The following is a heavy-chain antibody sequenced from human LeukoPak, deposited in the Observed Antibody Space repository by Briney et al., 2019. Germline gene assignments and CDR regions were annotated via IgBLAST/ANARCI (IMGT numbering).Heavy chain of an antibody. V-gene: IGHV3-30*02. CDR3: ARDAHYYGSGSPEGY. CDR2: IRYDGSNK. Sequence: GGSLRLSCAASGFTFSSYGMHWVRQAPGKGLEGGAFIRYDGSNKYYADSVKGRFTISRENSKNTLYLQMNSLRAEDTAVYYCARDAHYYGSGSPEGYWGQGTLVTVSS. D-gene: IGHD3-10*01. J-gene: IGHJ4*02. CDR1: GFTFSSYG.